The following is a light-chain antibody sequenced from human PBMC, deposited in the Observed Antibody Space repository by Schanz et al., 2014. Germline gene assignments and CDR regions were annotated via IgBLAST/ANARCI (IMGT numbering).Light chain of an antibody. CDR1: HSIGSN. CDR2: AAS. CDR3: QQYNNWSYT. V-gene: IGKV3-15*01. J-gene: IGKJ2*01. Sequence: EIVMTQSPATLSVSPGDRATLSCRASHSIGSNLAWYQHKPGQAPRLLIYAASTRATGVPARFSGSGSGTQFTLTITSLQSEDFAVYYCQQYNNWSYTFGQGTKLEIK.